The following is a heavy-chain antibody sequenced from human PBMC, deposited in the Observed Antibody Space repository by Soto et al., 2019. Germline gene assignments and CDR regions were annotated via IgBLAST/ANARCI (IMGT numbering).Heavy chain of an antibody. D-gene: IGHD4-17*01. V-gene: IGHV3-30*18. CDR2: MSYDGNNK. CDR1: GVTFSGYG. Sequence: PGGSLRLSCAASGVTFSGYGMHWVRQAPGKGLEWVALMSYDGNNKYYADSVKGRFTISRDTSKNTLYLQMNSLRAEDTAVYYCAKGGRYGDYEDYFDYWGQGTLVTVSS. CDR3: AKGGRYGDYEDYFDY. J-gene: IGHJ4*02.